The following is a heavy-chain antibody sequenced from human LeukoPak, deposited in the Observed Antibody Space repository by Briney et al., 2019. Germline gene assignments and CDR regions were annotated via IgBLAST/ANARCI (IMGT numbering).Heavy chain of an antibody. CDR2: ISAYNGNR. CDR1: GYTFTSYG. V-gene: IGHV1-18*01. CDR3: ARVVINSYDFWSGYLPVNWFDP. Sequence: ASVKVSCKASGYTFTSYGISWVRQAPGQGLEWMGWISAYNGNRNYAQKLQGRVTMTTDTSTSTAYMELRSLRSDDTAVYYCARVVINSYDFWSGYLPVNWFDPWGQGTLVTVSS. D-gene: IGHD3-3*01. J-gene: IGHJ5*02.